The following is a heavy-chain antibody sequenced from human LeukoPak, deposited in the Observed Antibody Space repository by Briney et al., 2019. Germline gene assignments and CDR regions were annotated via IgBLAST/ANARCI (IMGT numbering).Heavy chain of an antibody. Sequence: GGSLRLSCAASGFPFSSYVLSWVRQAPGKGLGWIAYINHDGEAIYYPDFVKGRFIISRENVENSVFLQMNDLRDEDTAIYFCARDYDWAFDFWGQGTRVTVSS. V-gene: IGHV3-48*02. CDR2: INHDGEAI. CDR3: ARDYDWAFDF. CDR1: GFPFSSYV. D-gene: IGHD3-9*01. J-gene: IGHJ4*02.